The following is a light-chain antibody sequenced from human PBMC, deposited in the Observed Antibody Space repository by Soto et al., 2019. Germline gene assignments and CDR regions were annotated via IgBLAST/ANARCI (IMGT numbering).Light chain of an antibody. V-gene: IGKV4-1*01. CDR1: QSVLDISNNKNY. J-gene: IGKJ2*01. CDR3: QQYYSTPPT. CDR2: WAS. Sequence: DIVMTQSPDSLAVSLGERATINCKSSQSVLDISNNKNYLAWYQQKPRQPPKLLIYWASARESGVPDRFSGSGSGTDFTLAISSLQAEDVAVYYCQQYYSTPPTFGQGTKVDI.